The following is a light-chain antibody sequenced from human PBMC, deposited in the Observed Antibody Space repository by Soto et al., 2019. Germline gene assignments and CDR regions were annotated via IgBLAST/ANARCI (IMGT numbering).Light chain of an antibody. CDR3: SSYEGSNNFV. CDR1: SSDVGGYNY. Sequence: QSVLTQPPSAPGSPGQSVTISCTGTSSDVGGYNYVSWYQHHPGEAPKLMIYEVSKRPSGVPDRFSGSKSGNTASLTVTGVQAEDEDDYYCSSYEGSNNFVFGTGTEVTV. V-gene: IGLV2-8*01. J-gene: IGLJ1*01. CDR2: EVS.